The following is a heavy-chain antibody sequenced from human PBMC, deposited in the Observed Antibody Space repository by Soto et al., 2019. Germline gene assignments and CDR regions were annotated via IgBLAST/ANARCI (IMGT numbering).Heavy chain of an antibody. V-gene: IGHV3-66*04. D-gene: IGHD1-26*01. J-gene: IGHJ2*01. CDR3: ARQVGFYWYFDL. CDR1: GFTVSSSY. Sequence: EVQLVESGGGLVQPGGSLRLSCAASGFTVSSSYMGWVRQAPGKGLEWLSAIYREGNTYYADSVKGRFTIYRDNSKDTLYLRMNSLRADDTAIYYCARQVGFYWYFDLWGRGTLVTVSS. CDR2: IYREGNT.